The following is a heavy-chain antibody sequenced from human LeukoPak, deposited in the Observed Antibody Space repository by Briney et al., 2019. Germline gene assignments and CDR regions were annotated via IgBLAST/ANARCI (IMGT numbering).Heavy chain of an antibody. Sequence: SETLSLTCTASGGSISSYYWSWIRQPPGKGLEWIGYIYYSGSTNYNPSLKSRVTISVDTSKNQFSLKLSSVTAADTAVYYCARMSSYCSSTSCSSGFHYYMDVWGKGTTVTVSS. CDR2: IYYSGST. CDR3: ARMSSYCSSTSCSSGFHYYMDV. J-gene: IGHJ6*03. CDR1: GGSISSYY. D-gene: IGHD2-2*01. V-gene: IGHV4-59*01.